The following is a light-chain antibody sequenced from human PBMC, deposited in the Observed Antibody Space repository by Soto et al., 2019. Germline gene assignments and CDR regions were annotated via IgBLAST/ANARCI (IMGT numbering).Light chain of an antibody. V-gene: IGLV1-44*01. J-gene: IGLJ2*01. Sequence: QSVLTQPPSASGTPGQRVTISCSGSSSNIGSHTVNWYQQLPGTAPKLLIYSDNQRPSGVPGRFSGSKSGTSASLAISGLQSEDEADYYCAPWDDSLNGPVFGGGTKPTVL. CDR3: APWDDSLNGPV. CDR2: SDN. CDR1: SSNIGSHT.